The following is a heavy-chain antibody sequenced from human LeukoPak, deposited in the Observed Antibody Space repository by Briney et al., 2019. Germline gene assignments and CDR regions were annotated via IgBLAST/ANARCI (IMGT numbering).Heavy chain of an antibody. D-gene: IGHD3-10*01. V-gene: IGHV1-3*01. CDR3: ARGGYYGSGSYRPTEGTRYYGMDV. J-gene: IGHJ6*04. Sequence: ASVKVSCKASGYTFTSYAMHWVRQAPGQRLEWMGWINAGNGNTKYSQKFQGRVTITRDTSASTAYMELSSLRSEDTAVYYCARGGYYGSGSYRPTEGTRYYGMDVWGKGTTVTVSS. CDR2: INAGNGNT. CDR1: GYTFTSYA.